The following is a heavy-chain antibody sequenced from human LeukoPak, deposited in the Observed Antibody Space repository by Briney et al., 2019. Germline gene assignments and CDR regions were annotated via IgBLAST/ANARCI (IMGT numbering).Heavy chain of an antibody. D-gene: IGHD2-15*01. CDR3: ARTMVAAKIDY. CDR1: GFTFSSYG. CDR2: IWYDGSNK. Sequence: GGSLRLSCAASGFTFSSYGMHWVRQAPGKGLEWVAVIWYDGSNKYYADSVKGRFTISRDNSKNTLYLQMNSLRAEDTAVYYCARTMVAAKIDYWGQGTLVTVSS. J-gene: IGHJ4*02. V-gene: IGHV3-33*01.